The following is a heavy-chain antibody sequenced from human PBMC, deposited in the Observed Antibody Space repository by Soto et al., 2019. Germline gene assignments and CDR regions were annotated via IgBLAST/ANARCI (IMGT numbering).Heavy chain of an antibody. V-gene: IGHV4-59*01. CDR1: GGSISTYY. Sequence: SETLSLTCTVSGGSISTYYWSWIRQPPGKGLEWIGYIYYSGSTNYNPSLKSRVTISVDTSKNQFSLKLSSVTAADTAVYYCARGNYDFLTGYYIEYFDYWGQGTRVTVSS. J-gene: IGHJ4*02. CDR3: ARGNYDFLTGYYIEYFDY. CDR2: IYYSGST. D-gene: IGHD3-9*01.